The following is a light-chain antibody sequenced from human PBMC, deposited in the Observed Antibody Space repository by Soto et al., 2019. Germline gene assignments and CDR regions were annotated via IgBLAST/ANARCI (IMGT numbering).Light chain of an antibody. CDR3: QQYGSSPYT. CDR1: QSVSSSY. J-gene: IGKJ2*01. V-gene: IGKV3-20*01. CDR2: GAS. Sequence: EIVLTQSPGTLSLSPGERATLSCRAGQSVSSSYLAWYQQKPGQAPRLVIYGASSRATGIPDRFSGSGSGTDFTLTISRMEPADFAVYFCQQYGSSPYTFAQGTKLEIK.